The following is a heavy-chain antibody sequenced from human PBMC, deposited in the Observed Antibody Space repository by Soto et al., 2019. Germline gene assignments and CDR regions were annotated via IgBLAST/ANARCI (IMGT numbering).Heavy chain of an antibody. V-gene: IGHV3-33*01. CDR1: GFTFSSYG. Sequence: QVQLVESGGGVVQPGRSLRLSCAASGFTFSSYGMHWVRQAPGKGLEWGAVIWYDGSNKYYADSVKGRFTISRDNSKNTLYLQMNSLRAEDTAVYYCARDPRGTGGCLYYFDYWGQGTLVTVSS. CDR3: ARDPRGTGGCLYYFDY. J-gene: IGHJ4*02. D-gene: IGHD7-27*01. CDR2: IWYDGSNK.